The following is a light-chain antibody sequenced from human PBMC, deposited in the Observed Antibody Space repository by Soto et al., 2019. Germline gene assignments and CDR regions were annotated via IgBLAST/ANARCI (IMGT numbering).Light chain of an antibody. J-gene: IGKJ1*01. V-gene: IGKV3-15*01. Sequence: EVVMTQSPVTLSVSPGERATLSCRASQSITSNLAWYEQKPGQAPRLLIYGASTRATGVPARFSGSGSGTQFTLTINSLQSEDFVVYYCQQYNDWPPKRTFGRGTKVDIK. CDR2: GAS. CDR1: QSITSN. CDR3: QQYNDWPPKRT.